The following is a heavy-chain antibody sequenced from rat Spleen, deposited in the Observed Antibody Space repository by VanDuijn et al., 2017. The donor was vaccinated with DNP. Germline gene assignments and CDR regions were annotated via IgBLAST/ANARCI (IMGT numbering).Heavy chain of an antibody. Sequence: QVQLKESGPGLIQLSQTLSLTCTVYGFSINNYHVHWVRQPPGKGLEWGGVMWGDGDTSYHSALKSRLSISRDTSRTQVFLKMYSLQTEDTATYYCTRSYPGIMGYWGQGVKIIVSS. CDR3: TRSYPGIMGY. CDR2: MWGDGDT. J-gene: IGHJ2*01. V-gene: IGHV2-32*01. D-gene: IGHD1-4*01. CDR1: GFSINNYH.